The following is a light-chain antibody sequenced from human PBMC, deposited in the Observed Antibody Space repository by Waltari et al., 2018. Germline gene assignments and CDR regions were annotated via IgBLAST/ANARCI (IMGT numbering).Light chain of an antibody. CDR1: SSDVGGYNF. J-gene: IGLJ1*01. CDR3: SSYTSSSTYV. V-gene: IGLV2-14*01. Sequence: QSALTQPASVSGSPGQSIPISCTGPSSDVGGYNFVSWYQQHPGKAPKLMIYDVSKRPSGVSNRFSGSKSGNTASLTISGLQAEDEADYYCSSYTSSSTYVFGTGTKVTVL. CDR2: DVS.